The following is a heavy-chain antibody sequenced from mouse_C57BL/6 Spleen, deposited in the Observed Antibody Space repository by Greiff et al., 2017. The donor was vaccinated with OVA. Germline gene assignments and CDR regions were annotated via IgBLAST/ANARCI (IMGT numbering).Heavy chain of an antibody. CDR1: GYAFSSSW. CDR2: IYPGDGDT. D-gene: IGHD2-1*01. CDR3: AKLYYGNSTYAMDY. Sequence: QVQLQQSGPELVKPGASVKISCKASGYAFSSSWMNWVKQRPGKGLEWIGRIYPGDGDTNYNGKFKGKATLTADKSSSTAYMQLSSLTSEESAVYFCAKLYYGNSTYAMDYWGQGTSVTVSS. V-gene: IGHV1-82*01. J-gene: IGHJ4*01.